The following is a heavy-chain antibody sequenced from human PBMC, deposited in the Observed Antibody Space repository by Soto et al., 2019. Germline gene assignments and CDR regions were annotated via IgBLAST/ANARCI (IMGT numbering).Heavy chain of an antibody. CDR2: IIPILGIA. Sequence: QVQLVQSGAEVKKPGSSVKVSCKASGGTFSSYTISWVRQAPGQGLEWMGRIIPILGIANYAQKFQGRVTNTADQSTSTAYMELSSLRSEDTAVYYCAREVATIRQLFDYWGQGTLVTVSS. J-gene: IGHJ4*02. D-gene: IGHD5-12*01. V-gene: IGHV1-69*08. CDR3: AREVATIRQLFDY. CDR1: GGTFSSYT.